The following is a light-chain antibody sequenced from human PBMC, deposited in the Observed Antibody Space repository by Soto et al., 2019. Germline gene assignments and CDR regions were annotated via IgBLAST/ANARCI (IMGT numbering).Light chain of an antibody. J-gene: IGKJ5*01. Sequence: ETVLTQSPGTLSLSPGARAPLSCRARQSVSSSSLAWYQQRPGQAPRLLIYGTSSRATGIPDRFSGSGSGTDFTLTISRLEPEDFAVYFCQRYGSSPLITFGQGTRLDIK. CDR1: QSVSSSS. CDR2: GTS. V-gene: IGKV3-20*01. CDR3: QRYGSSPLIT.